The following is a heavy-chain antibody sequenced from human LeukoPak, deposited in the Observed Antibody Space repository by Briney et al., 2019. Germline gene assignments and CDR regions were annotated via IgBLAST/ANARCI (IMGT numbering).Heavy chain of an antibody. J-gene: IGHJ6*03. V-gene: IGHV1-69*05. CDR3: AREGGQADYYYYYMDV. CDR2: IIPIFGTA. Sequence: SVKVSCKASGGTFSSYAISWVRQAPGQGLEWMAGIIPIFGTANYAQKFQGRVTITTDESTSTAYMELSSLRSEDTAVYYCAREGGQADYYYYYMDVWGKGTTVTVSS. CDR1: GGTFSSYA. D-gene: IGHD3-16*01.